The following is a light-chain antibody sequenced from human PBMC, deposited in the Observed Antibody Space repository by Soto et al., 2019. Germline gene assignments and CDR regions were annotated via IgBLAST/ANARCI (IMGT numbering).Light chain of an antibody. CDR2: DAS. V-gene: IGKV3-20*01. CDR3: QQYGTSPRT. Sequence: ELVLTQSPGTLSLSPGERATLSCRASQSVSSSYLAWYQQKPGQAPRLLIYDASSRATGIPDRFSGSGSGTDFTLTISRLEPEDFAVYYCQQYGTSPRTFGQGTKVEIK. J-gene: IGKJ1*01. CDR1: QSVSSSY.